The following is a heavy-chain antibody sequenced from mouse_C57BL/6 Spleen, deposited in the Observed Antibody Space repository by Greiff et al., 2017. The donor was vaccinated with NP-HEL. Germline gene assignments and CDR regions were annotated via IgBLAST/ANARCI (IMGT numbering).Heavy chain of an antibody. Sequence: EVHLVESGGGLVKPGGSLKLSCAASGFTFSDYGMHWVRQAPEKGLEWVAYISSGSSTIYYADTVKGRFTISRDNAKNTLFLQMTSLRSEDTAMYYCARGLAMYYFDYWGQGTTLTVSS. D-gene: IGHD3-3*01. CDR2: ISSGSSTI. CDR1: GFTFSDYG. J-gene: IGHJ2*01. CDR3: ARGLAMYYFDY. V-gene: IGHV5-17*01.